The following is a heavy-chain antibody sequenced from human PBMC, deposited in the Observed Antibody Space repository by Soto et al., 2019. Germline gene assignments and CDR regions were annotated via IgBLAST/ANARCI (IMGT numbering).Heavy chain of an antibody. J-gene: IGHJ6*02. Sequence: PSETLSLTCTDSGDSISRSRYYWGWIRQPPGKGLEWIASIHYTGGTYYNPSLRSRVTISVDTSKTQFSLTVTSVTAADTAVYYCARHLYSTSPDVWGQGTSVTV. CDR1: GDSISRSRYY. D-gene: IGHD2-2*01. V-gene: IGHV4-39*01. CDR3: ARHLYSTSPDV. CDR2: IHYTGGT.